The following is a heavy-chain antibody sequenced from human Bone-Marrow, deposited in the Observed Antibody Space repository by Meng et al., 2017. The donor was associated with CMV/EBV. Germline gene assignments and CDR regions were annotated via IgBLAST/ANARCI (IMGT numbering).Heavy chain of an antibody. CDR1: GGSLSGGDYY. CDR2: ISDNGNT. V-gene: IGHV4-61*08. Sequence: SETLSLTCTVSGGSLSGGDYYWSWIRQPPWKGLEWIGYISDNGNTNYSPSLKSRVTISVDTSSNLFPLRLSSVTAADTAVYFCARDLFRGSFYYWGQGTLVTVSS. D-gene: IGHD3-10*01. CDR3: ARDLFRGSFYY. J-gene: IGHJ4*02.